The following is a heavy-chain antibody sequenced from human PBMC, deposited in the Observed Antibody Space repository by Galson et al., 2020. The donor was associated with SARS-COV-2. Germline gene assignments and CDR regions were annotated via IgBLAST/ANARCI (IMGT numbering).Heavy chain of an antibody. V-gene: IGHV1-24*01. CDR3: ATPAVAGQPDWFDP. CDR2: FDPEDGET. D-gene: IGHD6-19*01. J-gene: IGHJ5*02. CDR1: GYTLTELS. Sequence: ASVKVSCKVSGYTLTELSMHWVRQAPGKGLEWMGGFDPEDGETIYAQKFQGRVTMTEDTSTDTAYMELSSLRSEDTAVYYCATPAVAGQPDWFDPWGQGTLVTVSS.